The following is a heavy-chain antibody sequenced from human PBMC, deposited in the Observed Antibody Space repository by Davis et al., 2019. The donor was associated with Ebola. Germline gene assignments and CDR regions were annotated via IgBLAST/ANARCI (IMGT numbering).Heavy chain of an antibody. V-gene: IGHV4-34*01. D-gene: IGHD3-10*01. J-gene: IGHJ4*02. CDR1: GGSFSGYY. CDR2: INHSGST. CDR3: ARGTLWFRELLRPPRFDY. Sequence: SETLSLTCAVYGGSFSGYYWSWIRQPPGKGLEWIGEINHSGSTNYNPSLKSRVTISVDTSKNQFSLKLSSVTAADTAVYYCARGTLWFRELLRPPRFDYWGQGTLVTVSS.